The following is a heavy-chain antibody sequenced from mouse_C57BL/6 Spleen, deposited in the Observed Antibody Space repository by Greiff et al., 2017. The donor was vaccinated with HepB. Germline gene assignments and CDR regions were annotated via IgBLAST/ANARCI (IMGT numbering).Heavy chain of an antibody. J-gene: IGHJ4*01. CDR2: IDPSDSYT. CDR3: ASRRDDYEDYAMDY. CDR1: GYTFTSYW. D-gene: IGHD2-4*01. V-gene: IGHV1-69*01. Sequence: QVQLQQSGAELVMPGASVKLSCKASGYTFTSYWMHWVKQRPGQGLEWIGEIDPSDSYTNYNQKFKGKSTLTVDKSSSTAYMQLSSLTSEDSAVYYCASRRDDYEDYAMDYWGQGTSVTVSS.